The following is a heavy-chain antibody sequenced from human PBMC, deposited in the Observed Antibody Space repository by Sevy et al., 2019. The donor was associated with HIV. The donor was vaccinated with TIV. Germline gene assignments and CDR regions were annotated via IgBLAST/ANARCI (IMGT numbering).Heavy chain of an antibody. CDR3: AKSLSIAARAFDY. Sequence: GGSLRLSCAASGFTFSSYGMHWVRQAPGKGLEWVAFIRYDGSNKYYADSVKGRFTISRDNSKNTLYLQMNSLRAGDTAVYYCAKSLSIAARAFDYWGQGTLVTVSS. J-gene: IGHJ4*02. D-gene: IGHD6-6*01. CDR1: GFTFSSYG. CDR2: IRYDGSNK. V-gene: IGHV3-30*02.